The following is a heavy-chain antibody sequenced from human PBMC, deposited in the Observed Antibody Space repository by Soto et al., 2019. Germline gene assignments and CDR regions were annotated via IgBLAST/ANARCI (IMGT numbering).Heavy chain of an antibody. Sequence: QVQLVESGGGVVQPGRSLRLSCAASGFTFSGYGMHWVRQAPGKGLEWVAVILYDGSNKYYADSVKGRFTISSDNSKNTLYLRMNSLRGEDTAVYYCAKAVRQRDGFDYWGQGTLVTVSS. D-gene: IGHD6-25*01. V-gene: IGHV3-30*18. CDR3: AKAVRQRDGFDY. CDR1: GFTFSGYG. J-gene: IGHJ4*02. CDR2: ILYDGSNK.